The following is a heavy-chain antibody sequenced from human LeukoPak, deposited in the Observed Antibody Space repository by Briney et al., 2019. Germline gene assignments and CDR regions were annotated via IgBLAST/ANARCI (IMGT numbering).Heavy chain of an antibody. CDR1: GYTLTELS. CDR2: FDPEDGET. J-gene: IGHJ6*03. Sequence: GASVKVSCKVSGYTLTELSMHWVRQAPGKGLEWMGGFDPEDGETIYAQKFQGRVTITADESTSTAYMELSSLRSEDTAVYYCARDGYKESGYYYYMDVWGKGTTVTISS. CDR3: ARDGYKESGYYYYMDV. D-gene: IGHD5-24*01. V-gene: IGHV1-24*01.